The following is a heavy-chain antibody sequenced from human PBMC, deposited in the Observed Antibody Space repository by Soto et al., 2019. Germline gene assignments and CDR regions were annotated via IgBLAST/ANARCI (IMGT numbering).Heavy chain of an antibody. D-gene: IGHD2-2*01. CDR1: GGSISSGGYS. J-gene: IGHJ3*02. Sequence: QLQLQESGSGLVKPSQTLSLTCAVSGGSISSGGYSWSWIRQPPGKDLEWIGYIYHSGSNYYNPSLKCRVTISVDRSKNQLSLKLSSVTAADTAVYYCASDCISTSCEGAFDIWGQGTMVNVSS. V-gene: IGHV4-30-2*01. CDR3: ASDCISTSCEGAFDI. CDR2: IYHSGSN.